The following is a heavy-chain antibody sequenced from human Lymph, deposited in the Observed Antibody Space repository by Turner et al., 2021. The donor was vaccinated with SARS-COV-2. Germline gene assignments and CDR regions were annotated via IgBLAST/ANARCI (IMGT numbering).Heavy chain of an antibody. J-gene: IGHJ4*02. D-gene: IGHD1-26*01. V-gene: IGHV3-33*01. CDR3: AREGVVGATSGLDY. CDR2: IWYDVSNK. CDR1: GFTFSSHG. Sequence: QVQLVESGGGVVQPGRSLRLSCAASGFTFSSHGMQWVRQAPGKGLEWVAGIWYDVSNKYHADSVKGRFTISRDNSKNTLYLQMNSLRAEDTAVYYCAREGVVGATSGLDYWGQGTLVTVSS.